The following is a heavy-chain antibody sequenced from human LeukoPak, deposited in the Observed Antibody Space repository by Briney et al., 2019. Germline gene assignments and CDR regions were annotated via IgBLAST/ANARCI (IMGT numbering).Heavy chain of an antibody. Sequence: GGSLRLSCAASGFTFSSYSMNWVRQAPGKGLEWVSYISSSSSTIYYADSVKGRFTISRDNAKNSLYLQMNSLRAEDTAVYYCARSGYSYDSAVYWNFDLWGRGTLVTVSS. J-gene: IGHJ2*01. D-gene: IGHD5-18*01. CDR2: ISSSSSTI. CDR1: GFTFSSYS. CDR3: ARSGYSYDSAVYWNFDL. V-gene: IGHV3-48*04.